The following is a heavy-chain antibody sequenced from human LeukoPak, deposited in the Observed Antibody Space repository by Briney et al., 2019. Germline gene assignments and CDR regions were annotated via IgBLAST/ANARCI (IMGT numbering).Heavy chain of an antibody. CDR2: ISAYNGNT. Sequence: GASVKVSCKASGYTFTSYGISGVRQAPGQGLEWMGWISAYNGNTNYDQKLQGRVTMTTDTSTSTAYMELRSLRSDDTAVYYCAKTRGYSSSWRVGYFDYWGQGTLVTVSS. CDR3: AKTRGYSSSWRVGYFDY. CDR1: GYTFTSYG. V-gene: IGHV1-18*01. D-gene: IGHD6-13*01. J-gene: IGHJ4*02.